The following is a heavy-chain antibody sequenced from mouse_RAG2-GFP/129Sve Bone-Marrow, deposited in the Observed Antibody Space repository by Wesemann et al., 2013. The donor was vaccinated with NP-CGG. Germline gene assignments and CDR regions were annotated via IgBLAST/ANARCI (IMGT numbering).Heavy chain of an antibody. V-gene: IGHV1-52*01. CDR3: ARPHDGSYWYFDV. J-gene: IGHJ1*01. Sequence: QVQLQQPGAEMVRPGASVKLSCKASGYTFTSYWMHWVKQRPGQGLEWIGKIDPSDSETHYNQKFKDKATLTVDKSSSTAYMQLNSLTSEDSAVYYCARPHDGSYWYFDVWGAGTTVTVSS. D-gene: IGHD1-1*02. CDR1: GYTFTSYW. CDR2: IDPSDSET.